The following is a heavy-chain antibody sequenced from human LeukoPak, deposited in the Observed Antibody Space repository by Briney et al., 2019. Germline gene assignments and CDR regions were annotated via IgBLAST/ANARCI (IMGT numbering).Heavy chain of an antibody. CDR2: ISGSGGST. V-gene: IGHV3-23*01. CDR3: AKGAYYYGSGPDPDDAFDI. D-gene: IGHD3-10*01. Sequence: GVSLRLSCAASGFTFSSYSMSWVRQAPGKGLEWVTAISGSGGSTYYADSVKGRFTISRDNSKNTLYLQMNSLRAEDTAVYYCAKGAYYYGSGPDPDDAFDIWGQGTMVTVSS. J-gene: IGHJ3*02. CDR1: GFTFSSYS.